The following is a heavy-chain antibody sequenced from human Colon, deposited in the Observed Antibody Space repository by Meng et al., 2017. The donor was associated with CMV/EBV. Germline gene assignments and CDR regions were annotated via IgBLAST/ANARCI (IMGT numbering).Heavy chain of an antibody. CDR3: ARGITARLPYCFDY. Sequence: GESLKISCAGSGFTFSSYAMSWVRQAPGKGLEWVSLIYSGGFTTYYADSVKGRFPISRDSSKNTLYLQLNSLRADDTAVYYCARGITARLPYCFDYWGQGTLVTVSS. V-gene: IGHV3-23*03. J-gene: IGHJ4*02. CDR1: GFTFSSYA. D-gene: IGHD6-6*01. CDR2: IYSGGFTT.